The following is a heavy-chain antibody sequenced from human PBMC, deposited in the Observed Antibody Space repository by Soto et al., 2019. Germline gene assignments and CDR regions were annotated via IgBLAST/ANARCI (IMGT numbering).Heavy chain of an antibody. CDR3: ARGRGGTYYAFDI. CDR1: SGSIGTYF. CDR2: IYYSGTT. J-gene: IGHJ3*02. Sequence: QVQLRESGPGLVKPSETLSLTCTVSSGSIGTYFWSWIRQPPGQGLEWIGYIYYSGTTNYNPSLKRRVTIFLDTSKNQFSLRLSSVTAADTAVYYCARGRGGTYYAFDIWGQGTLVTVSS. V-gene: IGHV4-59*01. D-gene: IGHD1-26*01.